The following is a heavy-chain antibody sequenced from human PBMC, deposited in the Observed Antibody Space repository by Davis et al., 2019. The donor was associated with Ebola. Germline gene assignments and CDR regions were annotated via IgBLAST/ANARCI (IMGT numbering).Heavy chain of an antibody. J-gene: IGHJ5*02. CDR3: ARRAVPGSGWFDP. D-gene: IGHD6-19*01. Sequence: PGGSLRLSCATSGFTFSTYSMNWVRQAPGKGPEWVSYISLNSDTIKYADSVKGRFTISRDDAKKSLYLQMNSLRAEDTAIYYCARRAVPGSGWFDPWGQGTLVTVSS. CDR1: GFTFSTYS. CDR2: ISLNSDTI. V-gene: IGHV3-48*04.